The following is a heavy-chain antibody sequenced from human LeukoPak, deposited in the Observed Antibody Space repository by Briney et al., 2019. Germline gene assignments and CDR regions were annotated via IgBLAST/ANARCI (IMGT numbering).Heavy chain of an antibody. CDR2: ISSSSSYI. J-gene: IGHJ4*02. Sequence: GGSLRLSCAASGFTFSSYAMSWVRQAPGERPEWVSSISSSSSYIYYADSVKGRFTISRDNAKNSLYLQMNSLRAEDTAVYYCARVRSGYDSLDYWGQGTLVTVSS. D-gene: IGHD5-12*01. CDR1: GFTFSSYA. V-gene: IGHV3-21*01. CDR3: ARVRSGYDSLDY.